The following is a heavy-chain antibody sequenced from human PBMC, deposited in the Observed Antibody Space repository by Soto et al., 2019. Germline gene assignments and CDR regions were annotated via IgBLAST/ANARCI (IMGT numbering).Heavy chain of an antibody. V-gene: IGHV4-31*03. D-gene: IGHD3-22*01. CDR3: ARGTLYYYDSSKYFDY. J-gene: IGHJ4*02. CDR1: GGSISSGGYY. CDR2: IYYSGST. Sequence: QVQLQESGPGLVKPSRTLSLTCTVSGGSISSGGYYWSWIRQHPGKGLEWIGYIYYSGSTYYNPSLKSRVTISVDTSKNQFSLKLSSVTAADTAVYYCARGTLYYYDSSKYFDYWGQGTLVTVSS.